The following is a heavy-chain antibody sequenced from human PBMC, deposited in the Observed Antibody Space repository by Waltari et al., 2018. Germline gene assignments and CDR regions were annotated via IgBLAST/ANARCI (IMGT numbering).Heavy chain of an antibody. CDR1: GFSFTTYW. V-gene: IGHV3-74*01. D-gene: IGHD1-26*01. Sequence: EVQLVESGGGLVQPGGSVRLSCAAYGFSFTTYWMNGARQAPGKGLVWVSRINPDVTTTAYADSVKGRFTISRDNSKNTLYLHMNSLSAEDTAVYYCVRSGFLDCWGQGTLVTVSS. CDR2: INPDVTTT. CDR3: VRSGFLDC. J-gene: IGHJ4*02.